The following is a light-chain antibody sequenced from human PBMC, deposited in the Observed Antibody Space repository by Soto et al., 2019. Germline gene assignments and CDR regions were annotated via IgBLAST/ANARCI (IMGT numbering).Light chain of an antibody. Sequence: QSVLTQPPSASGSPGQSVTISCTGTSSDVGGYNYVSWYQQRPGKAPKLMIYDVNKRPSGVPDRSTGSKSGNTASLTVSGLQAEDEADYHDGPYAPTDPALFGGGT. CDR2: DVN. CDR3: GPYAPTDPAL. CDR1: SSDVGGYNY. J-gene: IGLJ2*01. V-gene: IGLV2-8*01.